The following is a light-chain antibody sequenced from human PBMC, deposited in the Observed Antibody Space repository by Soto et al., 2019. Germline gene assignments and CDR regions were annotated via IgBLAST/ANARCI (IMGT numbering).Light chain of an antibody. Sequence: EVMMTQSPATLSVSPGERATLSCRASQSVHSNLAWYQQKPGQAPRLLIYGASTRATGFPARISGSGSGTDFTLTISSLQPEDSEVYYCQKYNNWPQTFGQGTKV. CDR2: GAS. V-gene: IGKV3-15*01. CDR1: QSVHSN. CDR3: QKYNNWPQT. J-gene: IGKJ1*01.